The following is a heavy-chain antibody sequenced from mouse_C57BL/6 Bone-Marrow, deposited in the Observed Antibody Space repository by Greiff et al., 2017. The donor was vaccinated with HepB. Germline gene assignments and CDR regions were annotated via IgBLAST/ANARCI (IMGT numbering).Heavy chain of an antibody. CDR1: GFTSSSFA. J-gene: IGHJ3*01. V-gene: IGHV5-4*01. CDR3: ARDRDGYLLAY. D-gene: IGHD2-3*01. Sequence: EVQGVDFGGGLVKPGGSLKLSCAASGFTSSSFAMSWVRQTPEKRLEWVATISDGGSYTYYPDNVKGRFTISRDNAKNNLYLQMSHLKSEDTAMYYCARDRDGYLLAYWGQGTLVTVSA. CDR2: ISDGGSYT.